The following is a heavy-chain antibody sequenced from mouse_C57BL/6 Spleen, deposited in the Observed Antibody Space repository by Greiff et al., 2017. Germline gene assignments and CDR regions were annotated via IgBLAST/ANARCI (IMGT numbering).Heavy chain of an antibody. CDR1: GYTFTDYY. D-gene: IGHD1-1*01. J-gene: IGHJ2*01. Sequence: EVQLQQSGPELVKPGASVKISCKASGYTFTDYYMNWVKQSHGKSLEWIGDINPNNGGTSYNQKFKGKATLTVDKSSSTAYMELRSLTSEDSAVYYCARDGTTKYFDYGGQGTTLTVSS. V-gene: IGHV1-26*01. CDR2: INPNNGGT. CDR3: ARDGTTKYFDY.